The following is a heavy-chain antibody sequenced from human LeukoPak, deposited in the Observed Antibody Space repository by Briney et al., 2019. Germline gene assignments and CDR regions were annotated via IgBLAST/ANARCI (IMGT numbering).Heavy chain of an antibody. CDR2: IRYDGSNK. D-gene: IGHD5-12*01. CDR3: AKDSGYFVWWYFDL. CDR1: GFTFSSYG. V-gene: IGHV3-30*02. Sequence: GGSLRLSCAASGFTFSSYGMHWVRQAPGKGLEWGAFIRYDGSNKYYADSVKGRFTISRDNSKNTLYLQMNSLRAEDTAVYYCAKDSGYFVWWYFDLWGRGTLVTVSS. J-gene: IGHJ2*01.